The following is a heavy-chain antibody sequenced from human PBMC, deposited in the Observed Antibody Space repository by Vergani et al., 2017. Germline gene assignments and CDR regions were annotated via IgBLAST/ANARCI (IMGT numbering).Heavy chain of an antibody. J-gene: IGHJ5*02. Sequence: QVQLVQSGAEVKKPGASVKVSCKASGYTFTSYGISWVRQAPGQGLEWMGWISAYNGKTNYAQKLQGRVTMTTDTSTSTAYMELRSLRSDDTAVYYCAGDPVLVYGSGSYFWFDPWGQGTLVTVSS. D-gene: IGHD3-10*01. CDR3: AGDPVLVYGSGSYFWFDP. CDR2: ISAYNGKT. CDR1: GYTFTSYG. V-gene: IGHV1-18*01.